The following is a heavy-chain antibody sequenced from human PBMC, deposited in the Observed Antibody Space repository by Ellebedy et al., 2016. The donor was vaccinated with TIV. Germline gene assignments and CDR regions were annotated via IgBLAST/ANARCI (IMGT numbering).Heavy chain of an antibody. V-gene: IGHV3-23*01. CDR3: AKGRGGGSDASAPRYYFDS. Sequence: GESLKISCAASGFSFSSYAMSWVRQAPGKGLEWVSGIVGSGGSRYADSVEGRFIISRDISKRALYLQMNSLRAEDTAVYYCAKGRGGGSDASAPRYYFDSWGLGTLVTVSS. CDR1: GFSFSSYA. D-gene: IGHD3-10*01. CDR2: IVGSGGSR. J-gene: IGHJ4*02.